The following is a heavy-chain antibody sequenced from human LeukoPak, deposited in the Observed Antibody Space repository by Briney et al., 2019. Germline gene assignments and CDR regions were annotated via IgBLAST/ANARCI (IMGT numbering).Heavy chain of an antibody. CDR1: GFTFSSYA. CDR3: ATLVGLTPH. V-gene: IGHV3-21*01. J-gene: IGHJ4*02. Sequence: GGSLRLSCAASGFTFSSYAMNWVRQAPGKGLEWVSSISSSTTYIYYADSVKGRVTISRDNAKNSVYLQMNSLRAEDTAVYYCATLVGLTPHWGQGTLVTVSS. CDR2: ISSSTTYI. D-gene: IGHD1-26*01.